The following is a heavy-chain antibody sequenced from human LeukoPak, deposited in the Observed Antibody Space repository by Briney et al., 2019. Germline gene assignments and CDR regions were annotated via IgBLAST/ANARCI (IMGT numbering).Heavy chain of an antibody. CDR2: INHSGRT. CDR3: ARLRWRDYVYY. Sequence: SETLSLTCAVYGGSFSGYYWSWIRQPPGKGLEWIGEINHSGRTNYNPSLKSRVTISVDTSKNQFSLKLSSVTAADTAVYYCARLRWRDYVYYWGQGTLVTVSS. CDR1: GGSFSGYY. D-gene: IGHD3-16*01. V-gene: IGHV4-34*01. J-gene: IGHJ4*02.